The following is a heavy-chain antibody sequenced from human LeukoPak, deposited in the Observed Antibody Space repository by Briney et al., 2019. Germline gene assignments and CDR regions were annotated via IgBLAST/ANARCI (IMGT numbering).Heavy chain of an antibody. CDR1: EFSVGSNY. CDR3: ARGGKSGYYYGY. Sequence: PGGSLRLSCAASEFSVGSNYMTWVRQAPGKGLEWVSLIYSGGSTYYADSVKGRFTISRDNSKNMLYLQMNSLRAEDTAVYYCARGGKSGYYYGYWGQGTLVTVSS. J-gene: IGHJ4*02. CDR2: IYSGGST. D-gene: IGHD3-16*01. V-gene: IGHV3-66*01.